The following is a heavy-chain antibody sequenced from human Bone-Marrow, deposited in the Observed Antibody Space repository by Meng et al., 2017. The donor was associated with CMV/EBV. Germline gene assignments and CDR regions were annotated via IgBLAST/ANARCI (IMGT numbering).Heavy chain of an antibody. J-gene: IGHJ4*02. V-gene: IGHV4-34*01. CDR2: IHHSGST. CDR3: ARTSRHSSGWGIDF. Sequence: GSLRLSCAVYGGSFSDYYWTWVRHPPGMGLEWIGEIHHSGSTNYNPSLKSRVIISIDTSKNQFSLRLGSLTAADTAMYYCARTSRHSSGWGIDFWGQGTLVTVSS. CDR1: GGSFSDYY. D-gene: IGHD6-25*01.